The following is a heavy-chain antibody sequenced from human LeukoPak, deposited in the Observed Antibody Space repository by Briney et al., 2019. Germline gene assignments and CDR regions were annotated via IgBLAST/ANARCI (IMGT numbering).Heavy chain of an antibody. CDR1: GFTFSDHY. V-gene: IGHV3-11*01. CDR2: ISSSGNTI. CDR3: ASRRTVTSTDPHTFDI. J-gene: IGHJ3*02. Sequence: GGSLRLSCAASGFTFSDHYMSWIRQAPGKGPEWLSYISSSGNTIFYADSVRGRFTISRDNAMNSLYLQMNSLRAEDTAVYYCASRRTVTSTDPHTFDIWGQGTMVTVSS. D-gene: IGHD4-17*01.